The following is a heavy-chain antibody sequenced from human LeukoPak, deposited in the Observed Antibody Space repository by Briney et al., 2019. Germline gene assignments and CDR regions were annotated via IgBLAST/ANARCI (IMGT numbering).Heavy chain of an antibody. V-gene: IGHV1-8*03. CDR1: GYTFTSYD. Sequence: GASVKVSCKASGYTFTSYDINWVRQATGQGLEWMGWMNPNSGNTGYAQKFQGRVTITRNTSISTAYMELSSLRSEDTAVYYCARGGGRLYNWNDGEDFDYWGQGTLVTVSS. J-gene: IGHJ4*02. CDR3: ARGGGRLYNWNDGEDFDY. D-gene: IGHD1-1*01. CDR2: MNPNSGNT.